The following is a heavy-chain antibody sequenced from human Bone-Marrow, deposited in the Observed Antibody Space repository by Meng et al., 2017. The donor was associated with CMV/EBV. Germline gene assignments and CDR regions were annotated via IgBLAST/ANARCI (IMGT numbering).Heavy chain of an antibody. V-gene: IGHV1-18*01. D-gene: IGHD3-10*01. CDR3: ARERRRVTYYYGSGNPVGSYYSMDV. CDR2: ISAYNGNT. Sequence: ASVKVSCKASGYTFTSYGISWVRQAPGQGLEWMGWISAYNGNTNYAQKLQGRVTMTTDTSTSTAYMELRSLRSDDTAVYYCARERRRVTYYYGSGNPVGSYYSMDVWGQGTTVTVSS. CDR1: GYTFTSYG. J-gene: IGHJ6*02.